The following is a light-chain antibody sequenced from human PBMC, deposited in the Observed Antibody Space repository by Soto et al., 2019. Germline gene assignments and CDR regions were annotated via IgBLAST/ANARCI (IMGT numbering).Light chain of an antibody. V-gene: IGLV2-14*01. J-gene: IGLJ1*01. Sequence: QSALTQPASVSGSPGQSITISCTGTSSDVGYYNSVSWHQQRPGKAPKLMIYEVTNRPSGISDRFSGSKSDNTASLTISVLQAEDEADYYCSSLTSTYTYVFGTGTKLTVL. CDR1: SSDVGYYNS. CDR2: EVT. CDR3: SSLTSTYTYV.